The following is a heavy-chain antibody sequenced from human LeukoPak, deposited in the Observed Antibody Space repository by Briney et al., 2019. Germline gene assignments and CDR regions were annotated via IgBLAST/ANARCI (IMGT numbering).Heavy chain of an antibody. CDR3: ARGVWSGSGSDQSLEEA. J-gene: IGHJ1*01. V-gene: IGHV3-53*01. Sequence: GGSLRPSCVSSEVTVDANYMGWGRQGPGKGLDWSSATYSGGSTFCTDSVKGRFLISSDNSWNTVSIQMNNLRAAETALSHSARGVWSGSGSDQSLEEAWGQGALVIVSS. CDR2: TYSGGST. CDR1: EVTVDANY. D-gene: IGHD3-10*01.